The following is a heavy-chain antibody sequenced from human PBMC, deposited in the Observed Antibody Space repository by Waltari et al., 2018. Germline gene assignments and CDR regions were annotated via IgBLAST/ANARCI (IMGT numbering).Heavy chain of an antibody. Sequence: QVQLVESGGGVVQPGRSLRLSGSASGLFFTTSAVHWVRQAPGKGLEWVAVISYDGSSTDYADSVQGRFIFSRDNSKNTLDLHMNSLRAEDMGVYFCARDLSGGGMDVWGQGTTVTVSS. J-gene: IGHJ6*02. CDR1: GLFFTTSA. CDR2: ISYDGSST. D-gene: IGHD3-16*01. CDR3: ARDLSGGGMDV. V-gene: IGHV3-30*04.